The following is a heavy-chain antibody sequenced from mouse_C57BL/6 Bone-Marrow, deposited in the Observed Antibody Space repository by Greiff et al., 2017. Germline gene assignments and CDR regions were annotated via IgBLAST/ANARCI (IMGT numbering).Heavy chain of an antibody. Sequence: VQLQQPGAELVKPGASVKLSCKASGYTFTSYWMQWVKQRPGQGLEWIGEIDPSDSYTNYNQKFKGKATLTVDTSSSTAYMQLSSLTSEDSAVYYCARGEELTGSFDYWGQGTTLTVSS. J-gene: IGHJ2*01. CDR1: GYTFTSYW. V-gene: IGHV1-50*01. D-gene: IGHD4-1*01. CDR3: ARGEELTGSFDY. CDR2: IDPSDSYT.